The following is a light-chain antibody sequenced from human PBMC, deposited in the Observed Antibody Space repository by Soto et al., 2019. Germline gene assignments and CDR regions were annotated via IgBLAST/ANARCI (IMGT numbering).Light chain of an antibody. V-gene: IGLV2-14*02. CDR2: EGT. CDR1: SSDVGTYYF. CDR3: LSYTSANTRV. J-gene: IGLJ3*02. Sequence: QSALTQPASLSGSLGQSITISCTGSSSDVGTYYFVSWYQQHPGKVPKLMIYEGTKRPSGVSDRFSGSKSGNTASMTISGLQAEDEADYYCLSYTSANTRVFGGGTKLTVL.